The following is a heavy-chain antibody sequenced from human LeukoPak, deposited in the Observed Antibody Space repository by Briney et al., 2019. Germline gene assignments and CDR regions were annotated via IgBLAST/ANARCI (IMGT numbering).Heavy chain of an antibody. CDR2: IRNKANSQTT. J-gene: IGHJ4*02. D-gene: IGHD2-21*01. CDR1: GFTFSDYY. V-gene: IGHV3-72*01. Sequence: GGSLRLSCVASGFTFSDYYIDWVRQAPGRGLEWVGRIRNKANSQTTEYAASVKGRFSIVRDDSKNSLYLQMNSLKTEDTAVYFCARGDSRSAVAFDCWGQGTLVTVSS. CDR3: ARGDSRSAVAFDC.